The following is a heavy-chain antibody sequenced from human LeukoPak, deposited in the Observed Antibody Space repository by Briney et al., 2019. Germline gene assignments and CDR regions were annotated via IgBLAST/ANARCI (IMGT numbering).Heavy chain of an antibody. Sequence: SETLSLTCTVSGGSISSSYWSWIRQPPGKGLEWIGYIYYSGSTNYNPSLKSRVTISVDTSKNQFSLKLSSVTAADTAVYYCARGSLSTVLDYYYYMDVWGKGTTVTVSS. CDR1: GGSISSSY. D-gene: IGHD3-10*01. J-gene: IGHJ6*03. CDR3: ARGSLSTVLDYYYYMDV. CDR2: IYYSGST. V-gene: IGHV4-59*01.